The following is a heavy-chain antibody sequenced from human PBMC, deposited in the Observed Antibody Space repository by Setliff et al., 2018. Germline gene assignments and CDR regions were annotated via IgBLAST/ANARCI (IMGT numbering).Heavy chain of an antibody. CDR3: SRLVRFCTRTACQRLSGGEF. Sequence: ASVKVSCKTSGYTFDDYGIAWVRQAPGQGLEWMGWISPHTGNTYYTPKLHGRVTLTTDTSARTAYMELRSLSSDDTAVYYCSRLVRFCTRTACQRLSGGEFWGQGTQVTVSS. V-gene: IGHV1-18*01. CDR1: GYTFDDYG. D-gene: IGHD2-8*01. CDR2: ISPHTGNT. J-gene: IGHJ4*02.